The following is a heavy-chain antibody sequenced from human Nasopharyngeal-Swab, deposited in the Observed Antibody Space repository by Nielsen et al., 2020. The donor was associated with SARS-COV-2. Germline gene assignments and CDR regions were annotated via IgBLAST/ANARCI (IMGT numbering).Heavy chain of an antibody. D-gene: IGHD5-18*01. CDR1: GGSIRNSNYY. Sequence: SEPLSLTCTISGGSIRNSNYYWGCILQPPGKGLEWIGSIYYTGITYSNPSLKSRVTISEDTSKNQFSLKLSSVTAADMAVYYCAILVDTLPLDVWGQGTTVTVSS. CDR2: IYYTGIT. V-gene: IGHV4-39*01. J-gene: IGHJ6*01. CDR3: AILVDTLPLDV.